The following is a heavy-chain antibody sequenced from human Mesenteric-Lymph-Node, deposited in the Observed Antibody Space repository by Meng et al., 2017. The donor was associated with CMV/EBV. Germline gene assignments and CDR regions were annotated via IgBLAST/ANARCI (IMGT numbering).Heavy chain of an antibody. CDR3: AVPGASDALDF. V-gene: IGHV3-53*01. Sequence: GGSLRLSCAASGFSVSRNYMTWVRQAPGKGLEWVSVVYDDGSTYYADSVKGRFTISRDNSKRIFYLQMNSLRAEDTAVYYCAVPGASDALDFWGQGTVVTVSS. CDR2: VYDDGST. J-gene: IGHJ3*01. CDR1: GFSVSRNY.